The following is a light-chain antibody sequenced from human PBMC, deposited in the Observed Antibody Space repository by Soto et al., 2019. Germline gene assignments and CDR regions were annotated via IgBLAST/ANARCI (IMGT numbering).Light chain of an antibody. CDR1: SSDVGGYNF. CDR2: EVS. Sequence: QSALTQPPSASGSPGQSVTISCTGTSSDVGGYNFVSWYQQHPGKAPKLMIYEVSERPSGVPDRFSGSKSGNTASPTVSGLQAEDEADYYCSSYAGSNIVVFGGGTQLTVL. J-gene: IGLJ2*01. CDR3: SSYAGSNIVV. V-gene: IGLV2-8*01.